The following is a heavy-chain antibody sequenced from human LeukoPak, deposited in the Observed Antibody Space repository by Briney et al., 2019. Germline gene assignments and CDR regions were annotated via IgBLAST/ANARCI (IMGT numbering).Heavy chain of an antibody. Sequence: GGSLRLSCAASGFTFSSYGMHWVRQAPGKGLVWVSRINSDGSSTSYADSVKGRFTVSRDNAKNTLYLQVNNLRAEDTAVYYCARGPSSNWSGLDFWGQGTLLTVSS. J-gene: IGHJ4*02. V-gene: IGHV3-74*01. D-gene: IGHD6-13*01. CDR2: INSDGSST. CDR3: ARGPSSNWSGLDF. CDR1: GFTFSSYG.